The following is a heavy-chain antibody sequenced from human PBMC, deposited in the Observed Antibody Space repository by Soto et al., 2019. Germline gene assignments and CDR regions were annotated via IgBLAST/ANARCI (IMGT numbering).Heavy chain of an antibody. D-gene: IGHD1-26*01. V-gene: IGHV4-4*02. J-gene: IGHJ4*01. Sequence: SETLSLTCAVSGGSISSSNWWSWIRQPPGKGLEWIGEIYHSGSTNYNPSLKSRVTISVDKSKNQFSLKLSSVTAADTAIYYCASRVPRRSYLGVFDYWGHGTLVTVSS. CDR2: IYHSGST. CDR3: ASRVPRRSYLGVFDY. CDR1: GGSISSSNW.